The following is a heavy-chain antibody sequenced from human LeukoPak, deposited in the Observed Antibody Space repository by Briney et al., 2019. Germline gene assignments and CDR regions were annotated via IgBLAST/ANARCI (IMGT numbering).Heavy chain of an antibody. Sequence: GESLKISCKGSGYSFTSYWIGWVRQMPGKGLEWMGIIYPGDSDTRYSPSFQGQVTISADKSISTAYLQWSSLKASDTAMHYCARQSPIVGATNSAFDIWGQGTMVTVSS. V-gene: IGHV5-51*01. D-gene: IGHD1-26*01. CDR3: ARQSPIVGATNSAFDI. J-gene: IGHJ3*02. CDR2: IYPGDSDT. CDR1: GYSFTSYW.